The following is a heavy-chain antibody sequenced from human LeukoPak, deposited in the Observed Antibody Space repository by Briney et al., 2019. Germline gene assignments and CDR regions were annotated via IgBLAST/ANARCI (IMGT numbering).Heavy chain of an antibody. J-gene: IGHJ6*02. CDR3: ARDRIAAAGTYYGMDV. Sequence: PSETLSLTCTVSGGSISSYYWSWIRQPQGKGLEWIGYIYYSGSTNYNPSLKSRVTISVDTSKNQFSLKLSSVTAADTAVYYCARDRIAAAGTYYGMDVWGQGTTVTVSS. CDR2: IYYSGST. D-gene: IGHD6-13*01. CDR1: GGSISSYY. V-gene: IGHV4-59*01.